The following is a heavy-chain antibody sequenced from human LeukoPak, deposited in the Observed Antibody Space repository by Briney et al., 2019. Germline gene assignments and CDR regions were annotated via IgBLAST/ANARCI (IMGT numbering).Heavy chain of an antibody. CDR1: GGSIISYY. CDR3: ARGGSSSSWPFYY. D-gene: IGHD6-13*01. Sequence: PSETLSLTCTVSGGSIISYYWSWIRQPPGKELEWIGYIHYSGSTNYNPSLKSRVTMSVDTSKNQFSLKLTSVTAADTAVYYCARGGSSSSWPFYYWGQGTLVTVSS. CDR2: IHYSGST. J-gene: IGHJ4*02. V-gene: IGHV4-59*01.